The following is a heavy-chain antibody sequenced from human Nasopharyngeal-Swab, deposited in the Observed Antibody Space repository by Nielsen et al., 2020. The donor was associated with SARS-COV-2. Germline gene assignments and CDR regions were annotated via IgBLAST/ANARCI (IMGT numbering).Heavy chain of an antibody. V-gene: IGHV4-39*07. CDR1: GGSISSSTYY. Sequence: SETLSLTCTVSGGSISSSTYYWGWIRQPPGKGLEWIGTLYYSGSTNYNPSLKSRVTISVDTSKNQFSLKLSSVTAADTAVYYCARGGSIAARLFWGDYYMDVWGKGTTVTVSS. CDR3: ARGGSIAARLFWGDYYMDV. J-gene: IGHJ6*03. CDR2: LYYSGST. D-gene: IGHD6-6*01.